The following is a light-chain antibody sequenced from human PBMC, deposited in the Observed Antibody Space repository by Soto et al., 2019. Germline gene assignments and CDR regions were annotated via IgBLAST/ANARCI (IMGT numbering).Light chain of an antibody. V-gene: IGKV3-11*01. Sequence: EIVLTQSPATLSLSPGERATLSCRASQSVSSYLAWYQQKPGQAPRILIYDASNRATGIPARFSGSGSGTDFTLTISSLEPEDFAVYYCQKGRNWPPITFGQGTRLEI. J-gene: IGKJ5*01. CDR3: QKGRNWPPIT. CDR1: QSVSSY. CDR2: DAS.